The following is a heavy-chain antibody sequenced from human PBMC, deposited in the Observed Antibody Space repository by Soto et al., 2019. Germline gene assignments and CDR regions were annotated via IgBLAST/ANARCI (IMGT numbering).Heavy chain of an antibody. D-gene: IGHD5-12*01. Sequence: GESLKISCKGSGYSFTSYWIGWVRQMPGKGLEWMGIIYPGDSDTRYSPSFQGQVTISADKPISTAYLQWSSLKASDTAMYYCARFLSGYDSPFRGDYWGQGTLVTVSS. CDR2: IYPGDSDT. V-gene: IGHV5-51*04. CDR3: ARFLSGYDSPFRGDY. CDR1: GYSFTSYW. J-gene: IGHJ4*02.